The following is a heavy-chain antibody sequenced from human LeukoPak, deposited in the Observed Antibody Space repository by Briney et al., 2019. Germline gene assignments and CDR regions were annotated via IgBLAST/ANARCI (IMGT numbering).Heavy chain of an antibody. CDR3: AKGSSGWLGNYYYGMDV. Sequence: GGPLSLSVQASGLTFRTFAMSWFGKAPGKGLGWVSAIGGSGGSTYYADSVKGRFTISRDNSKNTLYLQMNSLRAEDTAVYYCAKGSSGWLGNYYYGMDVWGQGTTVTVSS. D-gene: IGHD6-19*01. CDR1: GLTFRTFA. J-gene: IGHJ6*02. V-gene: IGHV3-23*01. CDR2: IGGSGGST.